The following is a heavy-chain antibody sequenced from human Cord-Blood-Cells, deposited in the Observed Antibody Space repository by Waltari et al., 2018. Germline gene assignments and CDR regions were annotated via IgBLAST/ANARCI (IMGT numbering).Heavy chain of an antibody. CDR2: MNPKSGNT. D-gene: IGHD6-6*01. V-gene: IGHV1-8*03. CDR3: ARVIGSSDAFDI. J-gene: IGHJ3*02. CDR1: GYTFTSYD. Sequence: QVQLVQSGAEVKKPGASVKVSCKASGYTFTSYDINWVRQATGQGLEWMGWMNPKSGNTGDAKKFQGRVTITRNTSISTAYMELSSLRSEDTAVYYCARVIGSSDAFDIWGQGTMVTVSS.